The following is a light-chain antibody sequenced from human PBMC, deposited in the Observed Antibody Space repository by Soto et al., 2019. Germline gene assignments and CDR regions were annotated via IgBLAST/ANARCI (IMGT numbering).Light chain of an antibody. V-gene: IGLV2-23*01. CDR2: EDR. CDR1: STDVANNRF. Sequence: QYVLTQPASGTASPRQSITISCTGTSTDVANNRFVSWYQQSPGKGPKLLIYEDRRRPPGVSNRFSASKSGNTASLTISRLQSGDEADYYCCSFVDTVTYLFGSGTKVTVL. CDR3: CSFVDTVTYL. J-gene: IGLJ1*01.